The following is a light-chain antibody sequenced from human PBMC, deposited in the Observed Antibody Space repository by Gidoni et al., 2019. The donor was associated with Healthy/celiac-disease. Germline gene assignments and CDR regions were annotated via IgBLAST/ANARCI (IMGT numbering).Light chain of an antibody. J-gene: IGKJ1*01. CDR2: AAS. Sequence: VTITCRASQGISSYLAWYQQEPGKAPKLLIYAASTLQSGVPSRFSGSGSGTDFTLTISCLQSEDFATYYCQQYYSYPTTFGQGTKVEIK. V-gene: IGKV1-8*01. CDR3: QQYYSYPTT. CDR1: QGISSY.